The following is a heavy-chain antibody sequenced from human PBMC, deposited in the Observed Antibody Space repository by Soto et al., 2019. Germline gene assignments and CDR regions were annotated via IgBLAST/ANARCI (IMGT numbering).Heavy chain of an antibody. CDR1: GFTFSSYS. Sequence: GGSLRLSCVASGFTFSSYSMVWVRQAPGKGLEWISYIFVSSTTIYYADSVKGRFTVSRDNAQNSLFLLMSSLTAEDTAVYYCASLGPETPYPLYHMDAWGRGTTVTVSS. CDR3: ASLGPETPYPLYHMDA. D-gene: IGHD2-15*01. V-gene: IGHV3-48*04. CDR2: IFVSSTTI. J-gene: IGHJ6*02.